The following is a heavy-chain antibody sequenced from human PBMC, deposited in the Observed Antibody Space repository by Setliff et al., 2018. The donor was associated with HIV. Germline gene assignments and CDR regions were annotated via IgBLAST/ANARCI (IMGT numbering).Heavy chain of an antibody. D-gene: IGHD2-15*01. Sequence: TLSLTCTVSGDSISSGGFYCNWFRQYPEKGLEWIGWIHYSGRTNFNPSLRSRATISFDTSKNQFSLNLTSATAADTAVYYCARAPFRGGSFGWFDPWGQGTLVTVSS. CDR3: ARAPFRGGSFGWFDP. V-gene: IGHV4-31*03. CDR1: GDSISSGGFY. CDR2: IHYSGRT. J-gene: IGHJ5*02.